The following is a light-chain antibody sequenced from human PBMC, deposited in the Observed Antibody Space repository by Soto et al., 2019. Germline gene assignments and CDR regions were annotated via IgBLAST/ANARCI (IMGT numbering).Light chain of an antibody. V-gene: IGLV2-23*01. CDR1: SSDVGSYKS. J-gene: IGLJ1*01. CDR2: EGS. Sequence: PVSWSGSAGQSIAISCTGTSSDVGSYKSFSWYQQHPGKAPKLMIYEGSKRPSGVSDRFSGSKSGNTASLTISGLQAEDEPDYYCCYYAGNPYVFGTGPKVTVL. CDR3: CYYAGNPYV.